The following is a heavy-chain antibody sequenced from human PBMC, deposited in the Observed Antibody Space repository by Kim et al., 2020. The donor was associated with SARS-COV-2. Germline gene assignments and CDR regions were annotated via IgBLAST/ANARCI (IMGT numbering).Heavy chain of an antibody. D-gene: IGHD5-12*01. V-gene: IGHV3-30-3*01. J-gene: IGHJ6*01. Sequence: GGSLRLSCAASGFTFSNCALHWVRQAPGKGLEWVSVISYDGSNKNYADSVRGRFTISRDNSKKTLYLHMNSLRTEDTALYYCATDPWPRLPGGTYYY. CDR1: GFTFSNCA. CDR2: ISYDGSNK. CDR3: ATDPWPRLPGGTYYY.